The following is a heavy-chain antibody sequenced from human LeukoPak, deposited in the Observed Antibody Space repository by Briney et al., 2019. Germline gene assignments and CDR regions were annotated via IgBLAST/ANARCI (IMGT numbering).Heavy chain of an antibody. CDR1: GYTFTSYY. D-gene: IGHD1-1*01. V-gene: IGHV1-2*02. CDR3: TSSSGMSPK. J-gene: IGHJ4*02. CDR2: INPNSGDT. Sequence: GASVKVSCKASGYTFTSYYMHWLRQAPGQGLEWMGWINPNSGDTNYAQNFQGRVTMTRDTSISTAYMELSRLRSDDTAVYYCTSSSGMSPKWGQGTLVTVSS.